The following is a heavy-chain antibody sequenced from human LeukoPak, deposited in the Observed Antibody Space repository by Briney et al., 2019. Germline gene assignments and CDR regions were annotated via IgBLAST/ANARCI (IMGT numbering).Heavy chain of an antibody. V-gene: IGHV3-30*03. D-gene: IGHD3-10*01. Sequence: GGSLRLSCAASGFPFSNYGMHWVRQAPGKGLEWVAVISADGIDKYYADSVKGRFTISRDNSKNTLYLQMNSLRADDTAVYYCAREQPPGVYFDYWGQGTLVTVSS. CDR1: GFPFSNYG. J-gene: IGHJ4*02. CDR3: AREQPPGVYFDY. CDR2: ISADGIDK.